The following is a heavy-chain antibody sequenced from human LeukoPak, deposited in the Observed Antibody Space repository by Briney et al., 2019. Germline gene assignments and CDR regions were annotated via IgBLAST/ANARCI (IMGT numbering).Heavy chain of an antibody. V-gene: IGHV3-9*01. D-gene: IGHD4-17*01. Sequence: TGGSLRLSCAASGFTFYDYAMHWVRQAPGKGLEWVSGISWNSGSIGYADSVKGRFTISRDNAKNSLYLQMNSLRAEDTALYYCAKADTVTTLSMVDYWGQGTLVTVSS. CDR1: GFTFYDYA. J-gene: IGHJ4*02. CDR3: AKADTVTTLSMVDY. CDR2: ISWNSGSI.